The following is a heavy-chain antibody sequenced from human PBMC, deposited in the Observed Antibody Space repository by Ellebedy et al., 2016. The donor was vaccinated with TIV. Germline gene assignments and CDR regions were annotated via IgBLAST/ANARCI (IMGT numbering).Heavy chain of an antibody. V-gene: IGHV1-18*04. CDR2: ISAYNGAT. CDR1: GYTFTNYC. CDR3: AIDNSGCFDY. Sequence: AASVKVSCKASGYTFTNYCLHWVRPAAAQGLDWMGWISAYNGATNYPQKLQGRATMTTDTSTRTAYMELRSLRSDDTAIYYCAIDNSGCFDYWGQGTLVTVSS. D-gene: IGHD1-26*01. J-gene: IGHJ4*02.